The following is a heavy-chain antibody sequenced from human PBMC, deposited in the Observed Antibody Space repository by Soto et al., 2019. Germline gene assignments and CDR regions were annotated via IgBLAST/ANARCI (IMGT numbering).Heavy chain of an antibody. CDR1: GGSISSGGYY. J-gene: IGHJ4*02. V-gene: IGHV4-31*03. Sequence: SETLSLTCTVSGGSISSGGYYWSWVRQHPGKGLEWIGYIYYSGSTYYNPSLKSRVTISVDTSKNQFSLKLSSVTAADTAVYYCARRFVGTVTTKRLGYFDYWGQGTLVTVSS. CDR3: ARRFVGTVTTKRLGYFDY. CDR2: IYYSGST. D-gene: IGHD4-17*01.